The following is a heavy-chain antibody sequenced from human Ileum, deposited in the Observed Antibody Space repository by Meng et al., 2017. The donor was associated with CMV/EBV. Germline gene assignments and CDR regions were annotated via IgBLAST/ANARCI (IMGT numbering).Heavy chain of an antibody. J-gene: IGHJ5*02. CDR2: MNPNSGDT. Sequence: KVSCKAYGYTFTSYHINWVRQATGQGLEWMGRMNPNSGDTDYAQKFQGRVTITRDTSITTAYMELSRLTSEDTAVYYCARGWGTTWPWGQGTLVTVSS. V-gene: IGHV1-8*03. CDR1: GYTFTSYH. CDR3: ARGWGTTWP. D-gene: IGHD3-16*01.